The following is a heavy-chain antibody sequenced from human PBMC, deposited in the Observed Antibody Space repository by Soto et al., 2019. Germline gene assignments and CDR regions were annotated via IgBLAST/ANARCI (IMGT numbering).Heavy chain of an antibody. D-gene: IGHD3-16*02. J-gene: IGHJ6*03. CDR3: AHLKYYDYIWGSYRYFPRADGYYYYMDV. CDR1: GFSLSTSGVG. CDR2: IYWDDDK. Sequence: GSGPTLVNPTQTLTLTCTFSGFSLSTSGVGVGWIRQPPGKALEWLALIYWDDDKRYSPSLKSRLTITKDTSKNQVVLTMTNMDPVDTATYYCAHLKYYDYIWGSYRYFPRADGYYYYMDVWGRGTTVTVSS. V-gene: IGHV2-5*02.